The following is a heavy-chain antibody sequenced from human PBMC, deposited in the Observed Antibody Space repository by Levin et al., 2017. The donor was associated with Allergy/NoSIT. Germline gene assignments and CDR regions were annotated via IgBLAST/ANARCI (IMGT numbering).Heavy chain of an antibody. Sequence: GGSLRLSCAASGFTFASYAMTWVRQAPGKGLEWVSGVSASGSNTDYADSVKGRFTISRDNSKNTLYLQMNSLRAEDTAVFLCAEGRGYCSSGTCYYPNDAFYLWSQGTVVTVSS. J-gene: IGHJ3*01. D-gene: IGHD2-15*01. CDR2: VSASGSNT. CDR3: AEGRGYCSSGTCYYPNDAFYL. V-gene: IGHV3-23*01. CDR1: GFTFASYA.